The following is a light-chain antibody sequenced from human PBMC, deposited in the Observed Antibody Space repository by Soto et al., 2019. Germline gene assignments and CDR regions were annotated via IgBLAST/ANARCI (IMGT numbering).Light chain of an antibody. V-gene: IGKV3-20*01. CDR1: QSVSSIY. CDR3: QQYGSSPPVT. Sequence: EIVLTQSPGTLSLSPGERATLSCRASQSVSSIYLAWYQQKPGQAPRLLIYGASSRATGIPDRFCGSGSGTDFTLTISRLEPEDFAVYYCQQYGSSPPVTFGQGTKVEIK. J-gene: IGKJ1*01. CDR2: GAS.